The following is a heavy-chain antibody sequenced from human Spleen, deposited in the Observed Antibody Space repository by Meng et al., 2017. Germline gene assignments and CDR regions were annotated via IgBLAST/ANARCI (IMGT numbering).Heavy chain of an antibody. CDR2: VYYSGST. V-gene: IGHV4-61*01. J-gene: IGHJ4*02. CDR3: ARERSRNDVGYFDY. Sequence: SETLSLTCTVSGDSVSSNCCYWSWIRQPPGKELEWIGYVYYSGSTNYNPSLKSRVTTSVDISKNQFSLKLTSVTAVDTAVYYCARERSRNDVGYFDYWGRGILVTVSS. D-gene: IGHD1-1*01. CDR1: GDSVSSNCCY.